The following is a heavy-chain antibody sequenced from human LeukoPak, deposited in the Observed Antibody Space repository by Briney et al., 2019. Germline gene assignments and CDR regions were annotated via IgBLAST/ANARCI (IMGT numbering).Heavy chain of an antibody. CDR3: ARVAITKAGFDK. V-gene: IGHV3-23*01. D-gene: IGHD3-10*01. CDR2: ISSGGRT. J-gene: IGHJ4*02. Sequence: PGGSLRLSCAASAFTFSSHDMHWVRQAPGKGLEWVSGISSGGRTYYADLVKGRFTISRDNSKNTLSLQMSSLRADDTAVYFCARVAITKAGFDKWRQGTLVTVSS. CDR1: AFTFSSHD.